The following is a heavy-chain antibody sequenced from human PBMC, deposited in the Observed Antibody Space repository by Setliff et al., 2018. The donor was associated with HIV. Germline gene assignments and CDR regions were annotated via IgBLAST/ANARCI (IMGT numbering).Heavy chain of an antibody. CDR2: ISGYNGNT. J-gene: IGHJ3*02. Sequence: ASVKVSCKASGDTNPSDAISWVRQAPGQGLEWMGWISGYNGNTKYAQNMQGRVTMTTDTSTTTAYMELRSLRSDDTAVYYCATITVAGTGAFDIWGQGTMVTVAS. CDR3: ATITVAGTGAFDI. CDR1: GDTNPSDA. D-gene: IGHD6-19*01. V-gene: IGHV1-18*01.